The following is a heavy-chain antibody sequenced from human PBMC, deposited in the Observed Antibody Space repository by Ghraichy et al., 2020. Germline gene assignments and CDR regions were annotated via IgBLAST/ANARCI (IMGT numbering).Heavy chain of an antibody. D-gene: IGHD2-21*01. CDR1: GFTFSSYE. CDR3: ASSPRYSAFDY. Sequence: GGSLRLSCAASGFTFSSYEMSWVRQAPGKGLEWISYISNSGSTIYYADSVKGRFTISRDNAKNSLYLQMNSLRAEDTAVYYCASSPRYSAFDYWGQGTLVTVSS. CDR2: ISNSGSTI. J-gene: IGHJ4*02. V-gene: IGHV3-48*03.